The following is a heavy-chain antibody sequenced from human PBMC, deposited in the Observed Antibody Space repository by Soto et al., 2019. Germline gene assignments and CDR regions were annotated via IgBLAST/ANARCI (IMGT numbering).Heavy chain of an antibody. J-gene: IGHJ6*02. CDR3: ARADSVDYDPNDYSYYGMDV. CDR1: GFTFSTYA. V-gene: IGHV3-30-3*01. Sequence: QVQLVESGGGVVQPGRSLRLSCAASGFTFSTYAMHWVRQAPGKGLEWVAVISYDGTKKYYADSVKGRLTISRDNSKNTLNLHMNSLRDEDTSVYSCARADSVDYDPNDYSYYGMDVWGRGTTVTVSS. CDR2: ISYDGTKK. D-gene: IGHD4-17*01.